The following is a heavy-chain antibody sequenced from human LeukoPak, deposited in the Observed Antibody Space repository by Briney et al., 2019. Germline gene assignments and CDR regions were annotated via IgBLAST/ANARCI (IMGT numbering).Heavy chain of an antibody. J-gene: IGHJ4*02. CDR1: GFTFSSCA. CDR2: IVSYGSNT. CDR3: TKIGAPEVIAANLPTFIDY. D-gene: IGHD2-15*01. V-gene: IGHV3-23*01. Sequence: GGSLRLSCAASGFTFSSCAMSWVRQAPGKGLEWVSGIVSYGSNTYYADSVKGRFTVSRDNAENTLYLQMSSLRAEDTAMYYCTKIGAPEVIAANLPTFIDYWGQGTLVTVST.